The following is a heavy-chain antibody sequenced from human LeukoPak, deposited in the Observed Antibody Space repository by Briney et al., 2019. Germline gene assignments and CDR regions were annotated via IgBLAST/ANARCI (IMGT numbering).Heavy chain of an antibody. J-gene: IGHJ4*02. CDR3: ARGTRSFDY. CDR1: GGSFSGYY. Sequence: SETLSLTCAVYGGSFSGYYWSWIRQPPGKGLEWIGYIYHSGSTYYNPSLKSRVTISVDRSKNQFSLKLSSVTAADTAVYYCARGTRSFDYWGQGTLVTVSS. CDR2: IYHSGST. V-gene: IGHV4-34*01.